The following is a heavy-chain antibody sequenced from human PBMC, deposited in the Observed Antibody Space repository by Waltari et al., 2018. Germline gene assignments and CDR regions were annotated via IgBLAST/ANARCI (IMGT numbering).Heavy chain of an antibody. J-gene: IGHJ3*02. CDR1: GYTFTSYA. Sequence: QVQLVQSGAEVKKPGASVKVSCKASGYTFTSYAMHWVRQAPGQRLEWMGWINAGNGNTKYSQEFQGRVTITRDTSASTAYMELGSLRSEDMAVYYCAREGSRGSGWNPDAFDIWGQGTMVTVSS. CDR2: INAGNGNT. V-gene: IGHV1-3*03. CDR3: AREGSRGSGWNPDAFDI. D-gene: IGHD6-19*01.